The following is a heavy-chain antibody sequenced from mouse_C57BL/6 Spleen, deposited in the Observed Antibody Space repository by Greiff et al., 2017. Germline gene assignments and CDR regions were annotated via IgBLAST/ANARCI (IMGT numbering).Heavy chain of an antibody. CDR2: IYPGDGDT. CDR1: GYAFSRYW. CDR3: ARSFFDY. Sequence: QVQLKESGAELVKPGASVKISCKASGYAFSRYWMNWVKQRPGKGLEWIGQIYPGDGDTNYNGKFKGKATLTADKSSSTAYMQLSSLTSEDSAVYFCARSFFDYWGQGTTLTVSS. V-gene: IGHV1-80*01. J-gene: IGHJ2*01.